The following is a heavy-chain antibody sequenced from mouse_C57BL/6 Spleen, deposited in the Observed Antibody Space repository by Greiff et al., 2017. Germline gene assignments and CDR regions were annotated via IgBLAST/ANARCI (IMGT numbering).Heavy chain of an antibody. J-gene: IGHJ1*03. Sequence: VQLQQSGPELVKPGASVKISCKASGYTFTDYYMNWVKQSHGKSLEWIGDINPNNGGTSYNQKFKGKATLTVDKSSSTAYMELRSLTSEDSAVYYCARSDTTVVAPRYFDVWGTGTTVTVSS. D-gene: IGHD1-1*01. V-gene: IGHV1-26*01. CDR1: GYTFTDYY. CDR3: ARSDTTVVAPRYFDV. CDR2: INPNNGGT.